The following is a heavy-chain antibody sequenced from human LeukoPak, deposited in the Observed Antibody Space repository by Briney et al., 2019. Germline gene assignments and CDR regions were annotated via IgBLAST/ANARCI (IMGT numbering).Heavy chain of an antibody. J-gene: IGHJ4*02. CDR2: IYHSGST. D-gene: IGHD3-9*01. CDR3: ARHYGILTGFFDY. CDR1: GYSISSGYY. V-gene: IGHV4-38-2*02. Sequence: PSETLSLTCSVSGYSISSGYYWGWIRQPPGKGLEWIGTIYHSGSTYYNPSLKSRVTISVDTSKNQFSLKLSSVTAADTAVYYCARHYGILTGFFDYWGQGILVTVPS.